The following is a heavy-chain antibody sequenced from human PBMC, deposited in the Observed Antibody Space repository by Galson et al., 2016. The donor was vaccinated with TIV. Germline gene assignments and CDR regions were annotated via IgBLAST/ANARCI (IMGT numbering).Heavy chain of an antibody. CDR2: INGDGSDR. Sequence: SLRLSCAASGFHFSTYWMHWVRQVPGKGLLWVARINGDGSDRDYAESVEGRFTISRDNARNTLYLQLNRLRAEDTALYFCARALDYFQSSAYSYRSDFYYSPTDVWGQGTTVTFSS. D-gene: IGHD2-15*01. CDR3: ARALDYFQSSAYSYRSDFYYSPTDV. J-gene: IGHJ6*02. CDR1: GFHFSTYW. V-gene: IGHV3-74*01.